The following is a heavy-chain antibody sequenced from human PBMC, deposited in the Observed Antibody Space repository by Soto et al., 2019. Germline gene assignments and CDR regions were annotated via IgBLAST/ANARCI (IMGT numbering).Heavy chain of an antibody. CDR1: GFTFSSYS. J-gene: IGHJ5*02. CDR3: ARERAVGIAVALNWFDP. D-gene: IGHD6-19*01. Sequence: GGSLRLSCAASGFTFSSYSMNWVRQAPGKGLEWVSYISSSSSTIYYADSVKGRFTISRDNAKNSLYLQMNNLRDEDTAVYYCARERAVGIAVALNWFDPWGQGTLVTVSS. CDR2: ISSSSSTI. V-gene: IGHV3-48*02.